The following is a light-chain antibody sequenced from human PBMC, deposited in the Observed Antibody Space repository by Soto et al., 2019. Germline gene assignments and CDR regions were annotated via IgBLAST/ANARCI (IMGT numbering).Light chain of an antibody. J-gene: IGKJ4*01. Sequence: DTVMAQSPDSLALSLGEKAAINCKSSENFFSNSNNKNYLAWFQKKPGKPPKXLIYWASTRESGVPERFSGSGSGTEFTLTISSMKDEDVAVYYCQQYYGSPLTFGGGTKVDI. V-gene: IGKV4-1*01. CDR3: QQYYGSPLT. CDR2: WAS. CDR1: ENFFSNSNNKNY.